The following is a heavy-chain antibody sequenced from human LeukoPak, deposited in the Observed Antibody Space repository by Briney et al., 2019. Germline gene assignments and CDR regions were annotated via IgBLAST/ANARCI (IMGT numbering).Heavy chain of an antibody. J-gene: IGHJ4*02. CDR2: ISGSGGST. D-gene: IGHD2-2*01. CDR1: GFTFSSYA. Sequence: GGSLRLSCAASGFTFSSYAMSWVRQAPGKGLEWVSAISGSGGSTYYADSVKGRFTISRDNSENTLYLQMNSLRAEDTAVYYCAKSQQLLFSHFDYWGQGTLVTVSS. CDR3: AKSQQLLFSHFDY. V-gene: IGHV3-23*01.